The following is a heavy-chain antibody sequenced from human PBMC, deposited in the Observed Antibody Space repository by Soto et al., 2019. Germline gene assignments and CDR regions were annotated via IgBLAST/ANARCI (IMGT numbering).Heavy chain of an antibody. V-gene: IGHV4-31*03. Sequence: SETPSLTCTVAGGSISGGGYYRSLIRQHPGKGLEWIGYIYYSGSTYYNPSLKSRVTISVDTSKNQFSLKLSSVTAADTAVYYCARCSSGTTIWAFDIWGQGTMVTVSS. CDR2: IYYSGST. J-gene: IGHJ3*02. CDR3: ARCSSGTTIWAFDI. D-gene: IGHD1-7*01. CDR1: GGSISGGGYY.